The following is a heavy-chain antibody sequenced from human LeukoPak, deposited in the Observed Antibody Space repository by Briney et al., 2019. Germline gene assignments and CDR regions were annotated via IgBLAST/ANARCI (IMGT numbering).Heavy chain of an antibody. CDR2: INPNSGGT. J-gene: IGHJ4*02. CDR3: ARDYPKYSSGWFHFDY. CDR1: RYTFTGYY. Sequence: ASVKVSCKASRYTFTGYYMHWVRQAPGQGLEWMGWINPNSGGTNYAQKFQGRVTMTRDTSISTAYMELSRLRSDDTAVYYCARDYPKYSSGWFHFDYWGQGTLVTVSS. D-gene: IGHD6-13*01. V-gene: IGHV1-2*02.